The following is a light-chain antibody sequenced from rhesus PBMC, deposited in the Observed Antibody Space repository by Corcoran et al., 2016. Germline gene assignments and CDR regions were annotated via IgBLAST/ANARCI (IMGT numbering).Light chain of an antibody. Sequence: QSAPTQPPSVYGSPGQSVNISCTGTSSEIGSYDSVSWYQQHPGKAPRLIIYNVVNRPSGVSDRFSGSKSGNTASLPISGLQTEDEADYYCCSDTTSSTYLFGSGTTLTVL. V-gene: IGLV2S7*01. CDR3: CSDTTSSTYL. J-gene: IGLJ6*01. CDR2: NVV. CDR1: SSEIGSYDS.